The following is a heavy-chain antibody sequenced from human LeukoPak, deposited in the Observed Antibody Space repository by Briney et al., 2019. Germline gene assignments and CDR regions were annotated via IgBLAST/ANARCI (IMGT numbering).Heavy chain of an antibody. V-gene: IGHV3-7*03. CDR1: GFTFSSYW. CDR3: ARESCGGDCSSGDFQH. CDR2: IKQDGSEK. D-gene: IGHD2-21*02. J-gene: IGHJ1*01. Sequence: RSGGSLRLSCAASGFTFSSYWMSWVRQAPGKRLEWVANIKQDGSEKYYVDSVKGRFTISRDNAKNSLYLQMNSLRAEDTAVYYCARESCGGDCSSGDFQHWGQGTLVTVSS.